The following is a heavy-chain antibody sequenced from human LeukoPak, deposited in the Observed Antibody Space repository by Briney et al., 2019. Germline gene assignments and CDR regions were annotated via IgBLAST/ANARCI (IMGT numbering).Heavy chain of an antibody. CDR2: ISYDGSNK. D-gene: IGHD1-14*01. CDR3: AKYKRIFSPSSYFDY. CDR1: GFTFSSYA. V-gene: IGHV3-30-3*01. J-gene: IGHJ4*02. Sequence: PGRSLRLSCAASGFTFSSYAMHWVRQAPGKGLEWVAVISYDGSNKYYADSVKGRFTISRDNSKNTLYLQMNSLRAEDTAVYYCAKYKRIFSPSSYFDYWGQGTLVTVSS.